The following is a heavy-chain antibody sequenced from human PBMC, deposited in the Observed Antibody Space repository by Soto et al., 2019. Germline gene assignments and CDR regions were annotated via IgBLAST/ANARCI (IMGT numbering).Heavy chain of an antibody. V-gene: IGHV1-69*01. CDR1: GGTFSSYA. CDR2: IIPIFGTA. D-gene: IGHD3-22*01. CDR3: ARGTDYYDSSGYIYFDY. J-gene: IGHJ4*02. Sequence: QVQLVQSGAEVKKPGSSVKVSCKASGGTFSSYAISWVRQAPGQGLEWMGGIIPIFGTANYEQKFQGRVTITADETTSTAYMELSSLRSEDTAVYYCARGTDYYDSSGYIYFDYWGQGTLVTVSS.